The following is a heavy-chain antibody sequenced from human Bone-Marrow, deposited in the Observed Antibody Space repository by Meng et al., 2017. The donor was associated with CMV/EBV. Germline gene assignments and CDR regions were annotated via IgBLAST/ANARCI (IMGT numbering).Heavy chain of an antibody. CDR3: AGGVQGAMQGAFDI. CDR1: GFTFDDYA. J-gene: IGHJ3*02. D-gene: IGHD3-10*01. V-gene: IGHV3-9*01. CDR2: ISWNSGSI. Sequence: LSLTCAASGFTFDDYAMHWVRQAPGKGLEWVSGISWNSGSIGYADSVKGRFTISRDNSKNTLYLQMNSLRAEDTAVYYCAGGVQGAMQGAFDIWGQGTMVTVSS.